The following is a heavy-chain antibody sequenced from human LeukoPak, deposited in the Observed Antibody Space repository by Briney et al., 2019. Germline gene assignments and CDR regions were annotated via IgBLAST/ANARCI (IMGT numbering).Heavy chain of an antibody. CDR1: GGSISSSSYY. Sequence: SETLSLTCTVSGGSISSSSYYWGWIRQPPGKGLEWIGSIYYSGSTYYNPSLKSRITISVDTSKNQFSLKLSSVTAADTAVYYCAGGPYYYDSSGYLTPPFDYWGQGTLVTASS. J-gene: IGHJ4*02. D-gene: IGHD3-22*01. CDR2: IYYSGST. V-gene: IGHV4-39*01. CDR3: AGGPYYYDSSGYLTPPFDY.